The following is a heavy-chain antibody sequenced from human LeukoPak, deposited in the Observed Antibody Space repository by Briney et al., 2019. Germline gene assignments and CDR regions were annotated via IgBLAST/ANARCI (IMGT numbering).Heavy chain of an antibody. CDR1: GFTVSSNY. J-gene: IGHJ5*02. D-gene: IGHD6-13*01. CDR3: ARGVYSSNNWFDP. Sequence: GGSLRLSCAASGFTVSSNYMSWVRQAPGKGLEGGSVIYSGGSTYYAESVKGRFTISRDNSKNTLYLQMNSLRAEDTAVYYCARGVYSSNNWFDPWGQGTLVTVSS. V-gene: IGHV3-53*01. CDR2: IYSGGST.